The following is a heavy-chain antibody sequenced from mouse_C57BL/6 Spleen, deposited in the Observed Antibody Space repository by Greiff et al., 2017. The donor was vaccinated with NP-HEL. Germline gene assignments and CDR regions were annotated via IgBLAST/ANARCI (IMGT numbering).Heavy chain of an antibody. Sequence: VQLQQSGPELVKPGASVKISCKASGYSFTDYNMNWVKQSNGKSLEWIGVINPNYGTTSYNQKFKGKATLTVDQSSSTAYMQLNSLTSEDSAVYYCAICYGSSFYYAMDYWGQGTSVTVSS. CDR1: GYSFTDYN. D-gene: IGHD1-1*01. J-gene: IGHJ4*01. CDR3: AICYGSSFYYAMDY. CDR2: INPNYGTT. V-gene: IGHV1-39*01.